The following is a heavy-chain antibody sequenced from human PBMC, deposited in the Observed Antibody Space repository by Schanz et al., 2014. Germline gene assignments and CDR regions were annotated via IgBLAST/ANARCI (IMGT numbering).Heavy chain of an antibody. V-gene: IGHV3-53*01. J-gene: IGHJ6*02. CDR3: ARDPPGPPGYGMDV. CDR2: IHDRSNT. Sequence: EVQLVESGGGLIQPGGSLTLACAASGISVTSNSMNWVRQAPGKGLDWVSVIHDRSNTYSADSVKGRFTIASDTSENTVYLQMNSLRAEDTAVYSSARDPPGPPGYGMDVWGQGTTVTVSS. CDR1: GISVTSNS.